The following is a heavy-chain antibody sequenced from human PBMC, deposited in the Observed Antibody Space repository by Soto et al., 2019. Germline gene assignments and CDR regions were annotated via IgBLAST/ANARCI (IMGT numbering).Heavy chain of an antibody. D-gene: IGHD6-13*01. Sequence: QVQLVQSGAEVKKPGSSVKVSCKASGGTFSSYTISWVRQAPGQGLEWMGRIIPILGIANYAQKFQGRVTITADKSTSTAYMELSSLRFEDTAVYYCARDQSAAGTSVSDYWGQGTLVTVSS. CDR3: ARDQSAAGTSVSDY. CDR1: GGTFSSYT. V-gene: IGHV1-69*08. CDR2: IIPILGIA. J-gene: IGHJ4*02.